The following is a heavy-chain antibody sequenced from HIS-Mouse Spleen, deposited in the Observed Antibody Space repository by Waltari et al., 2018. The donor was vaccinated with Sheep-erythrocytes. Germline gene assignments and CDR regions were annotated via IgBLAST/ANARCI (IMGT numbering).Heavy chain of an antibody. CDR3: AKDISRNIVVVPAAVGDY. D-gene: IGHD2-2*01. V-gene: IGHV3-9*01. Sequence: EVQLVESGGGLVQPGRSLRLSCAGSGFRFGDYDLDWVWQAPGKGIGWVVGISWNSGSIGYADSVKGRLTISRDNTENSLYLQMNSLRAEDTAVYYCAKDISRNIVVVPAAVGDYWGQGTLVTVSS. CDR2: ISWNSGSI. CDR1: GFRFGDYD. J-gene: IGHJ4*02.